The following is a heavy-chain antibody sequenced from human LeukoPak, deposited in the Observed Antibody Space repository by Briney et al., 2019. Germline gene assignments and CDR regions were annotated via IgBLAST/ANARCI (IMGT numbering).Heavy chain of an antibody. CDR3: ARPTGEVGY. J-gene: IGHJ4*02. D-gene: IGHD3-10*01. CDR2: INHSGST. CDR1: GGSFSDYY. Sequence: SETLSLTCGVYGGSFSDYYRSWVRQPPGKGLEWIGEINHSGSTNYNPSLKSRVTISVDTSKNQFSLKLSSVTTADTAVYYCARPTGEVGYWGQGTLVTVSS. V-gene: IGHV4-34*01.